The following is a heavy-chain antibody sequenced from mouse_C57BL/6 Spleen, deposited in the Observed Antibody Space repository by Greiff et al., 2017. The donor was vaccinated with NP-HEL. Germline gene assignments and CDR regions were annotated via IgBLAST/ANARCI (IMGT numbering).Heavy chain of an antibody. D-gene: IGHD1-1*01. CDR3: ARGTTVDAYWYFDV. CDR2: IDPSDSET. V-gene: IGHV1-52*01. CDR1: GYTFTSYW. Sequence: QVQLQQPGAELVRPGSSVKLSCKASGYTFTSYWMHWVKQRPIQGLEWIGNIDPSDSETHYNQKFKDKATLTVDKSSSTAYMQLSSLTSEDSAVYYCARGTTVDAYWYFDVWGTGTTVTVSS. J-gene: IGHJ1*03.